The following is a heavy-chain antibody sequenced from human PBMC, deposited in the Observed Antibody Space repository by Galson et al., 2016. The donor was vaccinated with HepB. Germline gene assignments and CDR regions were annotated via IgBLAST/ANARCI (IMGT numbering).Heavy chain of an antibody. J-gene: IGHJ4*02. CDR2: INAGNGNT. D-gene: IGHD3-10*01. CDR1: GYSFSNYV. V-gene: IGHV1-3*01. CDR3: ARGFFNHGLAVDY. Sequence: SVKVSCKASGYSFSNYVIHWVRQAPGQRPEWMGWINAGNGNTKDSPKFQDRVSITRDTYASTAYMELSSLRSEDTAVYYCARGFFNHGLAVDYWGQGTQVTVSS.